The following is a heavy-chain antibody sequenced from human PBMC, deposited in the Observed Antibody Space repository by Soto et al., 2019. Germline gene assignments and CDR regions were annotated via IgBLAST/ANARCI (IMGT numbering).Heavy chain of an antibody. V-gene: IGHV1-18*01. Sequence: GASVKVSCKASGYTFTSYGISWVRQAPGQGLEWMGWISAFDGTTNFAQKFQGRVIMTTDTSTSTAYMDVRSLRSDDTAVYYCAREVTMVRGMDVWGQGTTVTVSS. J-gene: IGHJ6*02. D-gene: IGHD3-10*01. CDR1: GYTFTSYG. CDR2: ISAFDGTT. CDR3: AREVTMVRGMDV.